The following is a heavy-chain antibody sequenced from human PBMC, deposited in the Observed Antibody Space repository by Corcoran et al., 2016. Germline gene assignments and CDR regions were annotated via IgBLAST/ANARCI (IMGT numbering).Heavy chain of an antibody. J-gene: IGHJ4*02. D-gene: IGHD3-22*01. Sequence: QVQLVESGGGVVQPGRSLRLSCAASGVTFSSYGMHWVRQAPGKGLEWVAVLWYDGSNKYYADSVKGRLTTSRDNSKNTLYLQMNSLRAEDTAVYYCASDWGLRNYYDSSGYSLGPFDYWGQGTLVTGSS. CDR2: LWYDGSNK. V-gene: IGHV3-33*01. CDR3: ASDWGLRNYYDSSGYSLGPFDY. CDR1: GVTFSSYG.